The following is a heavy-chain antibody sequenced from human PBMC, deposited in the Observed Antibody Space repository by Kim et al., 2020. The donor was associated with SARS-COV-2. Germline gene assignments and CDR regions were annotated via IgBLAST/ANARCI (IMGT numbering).Heavy chain of an antibody. CDR1: GGSISSYY. D-gene: IGHD2-15*01. V-gene: IGHV4-59*01. CDR3: ARAYCSGXRCYGXGXXP. CDR2: IYYSGST. J-gene: IGHJ5*02. Sequence: SETLSLTCTVSGGSISSYYWSWIRQPPGKGLEWIGYIYYSGSTNYNPSLKSRVTISVDTSKNQFSLKLSSVTAADTAVYYCARAYCSGXRCYGXGXXPWGQGTXXTXSS.